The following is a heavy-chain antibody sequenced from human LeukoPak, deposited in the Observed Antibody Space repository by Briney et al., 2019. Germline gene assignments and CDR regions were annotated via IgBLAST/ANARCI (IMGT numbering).Heavy chain of an antibody. CDR1: GGSIGSGTYY. D-gene: IGHD6-13*01. Sequence: PSETLSLTCTVSGGSIGSGTYYWTWLRQPAGKGLEWIGRFYTGGSTNYNPSLRSRVSISLDMSKNQFSLKMSSVTAADTAVYYCASHIAAAGFDYWGQGTLVTVSS. V-gene: IGHV4-61*02. J-gene: IGHJ4*02. CDR3: ASHIAAAGFDY. CDR2: FYTGGST.